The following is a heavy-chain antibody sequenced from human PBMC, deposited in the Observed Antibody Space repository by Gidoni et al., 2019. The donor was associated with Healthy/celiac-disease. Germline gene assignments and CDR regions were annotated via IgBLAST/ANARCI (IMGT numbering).Heavy chain of an antibody. V-gene: IGHV1-3*01. CDR1: GYTFTSYA. CDR2: INAGNGNT. D-gene: IGHD2-8*01. CDR3: ARVSNHNDPYWFDP. J-gene: IGHJ5*02. Sequence: QVQLVQSGAEVKKPGASVKVSCKASGYTFTSYAMHWVRQAPEQRLEWMGWINAGNGNTKYSQKFQGRVTINRDTSASTAYMELSSLRSEDTAVYYCARVSNHNDPYWFDPWGQGTLVTVSS.